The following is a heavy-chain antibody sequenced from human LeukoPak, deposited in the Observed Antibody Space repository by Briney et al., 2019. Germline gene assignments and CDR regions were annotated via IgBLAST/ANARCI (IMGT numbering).Heavy chain of an antibody. CDR1: GFTFSTYA. V-gene: IGHV3-23*01. Sequence: GGSLRLSCAASGFTFSTYAMTWVRQAPGKGLEWVSVISGGGGGIYYAESVKGRFTISRDNSKGTLYLQMNSLRAEDTAVYYCAKSPYGDYYYYCMDVWGQGTTVTVSS. J-gene: IGHJ6*02. D-gene: IGHD4-17*01. CDR3: AKSPYGDYYYYCMDV. CDR2: ISGGGGGI.